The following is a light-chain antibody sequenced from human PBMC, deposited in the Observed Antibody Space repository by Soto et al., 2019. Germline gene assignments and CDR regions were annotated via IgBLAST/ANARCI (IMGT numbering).Light chain of an antibody. V-gene: IGKV4-1*01. J-gene: IGKJ4*01. Sequence: DIVMTQSPESLAVSLGERATVNCMSSQSVLDSSNNKNYLAWYQHKPGQPPKLLIHWASFRESGVPDRFSGSGSGTDFTLTISGLQAEDVAVYYCQQYYCFPLSFGGGTKVEIK. CDR2: WAS. CDR3: QQYYCFPLS. CDR1: QSVLDSSNNKNY.